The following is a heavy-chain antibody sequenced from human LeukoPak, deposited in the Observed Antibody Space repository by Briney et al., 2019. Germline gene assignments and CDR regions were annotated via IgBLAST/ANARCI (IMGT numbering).Heavy chain of an antibody. Sequence: GGSLRLSCAASGFTFSDYYMSWIRQAPGKGLEWLSYISSSGSHTNYADSVKGRFTISRDNAKNSLSLQVNSLRADDTAVYYCARVGSIAAAGTPDYWGQGTLVTVSS. CDR2: ISSSGSHT. D-gene: IGHD6-13*01. CDR1: GFTFSDYY. V-gene: IGHV3-11*06. CDR3: ARVGSIAAAGTPDY. J-gene: IGHJ4*02.